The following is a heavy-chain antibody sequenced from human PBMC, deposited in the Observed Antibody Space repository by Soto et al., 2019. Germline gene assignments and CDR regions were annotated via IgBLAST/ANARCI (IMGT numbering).Heavy chain of an antibody. CDR2: INHSGST. CDR1: GESFSTYF. Sequence: QVQLQQWGAGLLKPSETLSLTCAVYGESFSTYFWSWIRQSPGKGLEWIGEINHSGSTHYNPSLKSRVTISVDTSKNQFSLKLTSVTAADTAVYFCARGRGVATTNGIYYYYYMDVWGKGTTVTVSS. D-gene: IGHD5-12*01. J-gene: IGHJ6*03. V-gene: IGHV4-34*01. CDR3: ARGRGVATTNGIYYYYYMDV.